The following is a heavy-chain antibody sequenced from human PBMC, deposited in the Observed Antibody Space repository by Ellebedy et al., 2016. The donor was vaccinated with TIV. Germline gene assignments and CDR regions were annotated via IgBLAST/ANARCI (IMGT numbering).Heavy chain of an antibody. J-gene: IGHJ5*02. CDR2: ISSSSSTI. Sequence: GESLKISCAASGFTCSSYIMYWVRPAPGKGLEWVSYISSSSSTIYYADSVKGRFTISRDNAKNSLYLQMNSLRDEDTAVYYCARVPGSFSLNWFDPWGQGTLVTVSS. V-gene: IGHV3-48*02. CDR1: GFTCSSYI. D-gene: IGHD3-10*01. CDR3: ARVPGSFSLNWFDP.